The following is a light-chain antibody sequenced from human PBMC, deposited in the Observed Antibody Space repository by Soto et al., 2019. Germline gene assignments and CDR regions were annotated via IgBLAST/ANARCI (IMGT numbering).Light chain of an antibody. CDR3: LQHNVFPRT. CDR2: GSS. Sequence: ILMTQSPSSLSASVGDRVTITCRASQAIRNDLAWYQQKPGRAPKRLIYGSSSSQSGVPSRFSGRGSGTEFTLTISSLQPEDFATYYCLQHNVFPRTFGQGTKVDIK. CDR1: QAIRND. V-gene: IGKV1-17*01. J-gene: IGKJ1*01.